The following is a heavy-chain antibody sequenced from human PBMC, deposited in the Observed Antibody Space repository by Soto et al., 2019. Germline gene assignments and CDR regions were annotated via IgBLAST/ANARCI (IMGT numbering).Heavy chain of an antibody. CDR3: ARIHTYSVSSPLDY. D-gene: IGHD6-6*01. CDR1: GYTFTGYF. CDR2: INPNSGGT. V-gene: IGHV1-2*02. Sequence: ASVKVSCKASGYTFTGYFIHWVRQAPGQGLEWMGWINPNSGGTNYPQTFQGGVTMTRDTSISTAYMELNRLRSDDTAVYYCARIHTYSVSSPLDYWGQGTLVTVSS. J-gene: IGHJ4*02.